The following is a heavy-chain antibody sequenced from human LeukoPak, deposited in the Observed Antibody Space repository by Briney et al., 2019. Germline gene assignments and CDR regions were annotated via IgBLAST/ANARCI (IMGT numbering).Heavy chain of an antibody. D-gene: IGHD5-12*01. J-gene: IGHJ6*02. CDR3: ARVVVGYRGYEGYHGMDV. CDR1: GGTFSSYA. V-gene: IGHV1-69*13. Sequence: SVTVSFTASGGTFSSYAIDWVRQAPGQGLEWMGGIIPIFGTANYAQKFQGRVTITADESTSTAYMELSSLRSEDTAVYYCARVVVGYRGYEGYHGMDVWGQGTTVTVSS. CDR2: IIPIFGTA.